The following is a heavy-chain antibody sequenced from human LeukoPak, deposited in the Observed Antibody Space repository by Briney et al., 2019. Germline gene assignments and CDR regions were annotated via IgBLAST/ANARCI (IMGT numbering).Heavy chain of an antibody. J-gene: IGHJ1*01. CDR3: ARHILTGAGYSSSWYDEYFQH. V-gene: IGHV4-59*01. Sequence: PSETLSLTCTVSGGSISSYYWNWIRQPPGEGLEWIGYIYYSGSTNYNPSLKSRVTISVDTSKNQFSLKLNSVTAADTAVYYCARHILTGAGYSSSWYDEYFQHWGQGTLVTVSS. D-gene: IGHD6-13*01. CDR2: IYYSGST. CDR1: GGSISSYY.